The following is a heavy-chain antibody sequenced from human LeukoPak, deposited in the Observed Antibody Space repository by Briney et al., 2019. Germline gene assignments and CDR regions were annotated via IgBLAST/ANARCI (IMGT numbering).Heavy chain of an antibody. CDR2: ISGSGGGT. V-gene: IGHV3-23*01. J-gene: IGHJ5*02. D-gene: IGHD2-8*01. CDR3: AKEPSYCTNGVCYSRVFDR. Sequence: GGSLRLSCAASGFTFSSYAMSWVRQAPGKGLEWVSAISGSGGGTYYADSVKGRFTISRDNSKNTLYLQMSSLRAEDTAVYYCAKEPSYCTNGVCYSRVFDRWGQGTLVTVSS. CDR1: GFTFSSYA.